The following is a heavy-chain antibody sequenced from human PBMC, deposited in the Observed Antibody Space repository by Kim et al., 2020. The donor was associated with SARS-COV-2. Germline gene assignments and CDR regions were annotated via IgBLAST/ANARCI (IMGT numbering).Heavy chain of an antibody. CDR2: ISSSGSYT. Sequence: GGSLRLSCAASGINFSYYYMSWIRQAPGKGLEWVSYISSSGSYTKYADSLKGRFTIYRDNAENSLYLEMNSRRPEATAVYYCVRVAVGDRSWYSFDSWGQGTLVTVSS. CDR3: VRVAVGDRSWYSFDS. J-gene: IGHJ4*02. V-gene: IGHV3-11*05. D-gene: IGHD6-13*01. CDR1: GINFSYYY.